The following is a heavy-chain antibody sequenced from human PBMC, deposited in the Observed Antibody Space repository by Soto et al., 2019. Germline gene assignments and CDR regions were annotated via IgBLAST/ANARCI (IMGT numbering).Heavy chain of an antibody. V-gene: IGHV1-2*02. Sequence: GASVKVSCKVSGYTFTGYYVHWVREAPGQGLEWMGWINPETGGTSYAQKFQGRVTLSRDTSINTAYLELSRLRFDGAAVYFCARELYQVISDRLEVWGQGTTVTVAS. J-gene: IGHJ6*02. CDR3: ARELYQVISDRLEV. D-gene: IGHD2-2*01. CDR2: INPETGGT. CDR1: GYTFTGYY.